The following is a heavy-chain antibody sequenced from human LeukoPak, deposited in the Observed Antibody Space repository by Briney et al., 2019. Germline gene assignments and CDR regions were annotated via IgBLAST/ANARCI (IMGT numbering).Heavy chain of an antibody. Sequence: ASVKVSCKASGYPFTGYYMHWVRQAPGQGLEWMGWINPNSGGTNYAQKFQGRVTMTRDTSISTAYMELSRLRSDDTAVYYCARDLAAAGKFRDDYWGQGTLVTVSS. CDR3: ARDLAAAGKFRDDY. CDR1: GYPFTGYY. CDR2: INPNSGGT. V-gene: IGHV1-2*02. D-gene: IGHD6-13*01. J-gene: IGHJ4*02.